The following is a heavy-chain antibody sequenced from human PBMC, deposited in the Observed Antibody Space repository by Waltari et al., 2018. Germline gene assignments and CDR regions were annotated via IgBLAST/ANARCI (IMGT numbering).Heavy chain of an antibody. CDR2: IYYSGST. Sequence: QLQLQESGPGLVKPSETLSLTCTVSGGSISSSSYYWGWIRQPPGKGLEWIGSIYYSGSTYYNPSLKSRVTISVDTSKNQFSLKLSSVTAADTAVYYCARGPRITMIVVPSHWFDPWGQGTLVTVSS. CDR3: ARGPRITMIVVPSHWFDP. J-gene: IGHJ5*02. CDR1: GGSISSSSYY. D-gene: IGHD3-22*01. V-gene: IGHV4-39*07.